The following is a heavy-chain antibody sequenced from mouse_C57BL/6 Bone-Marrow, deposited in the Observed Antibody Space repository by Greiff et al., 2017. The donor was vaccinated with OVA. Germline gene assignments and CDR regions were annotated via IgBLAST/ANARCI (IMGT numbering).Heavy chain of an antibody. J-gene: IGHJ2*01. V-gene: IGHV1-9*01. D-gene: IGHD2-4*01. Sequence: VQLQQSGAELMKPGASVKLSCKATGYTFTGYWIEWVKQRPGHGLEWIGDILPGSGSTNYNEKFKGKATLTADTSSNTAYMQRSRLAAEDSAIYYCARSDDYDGCEYWGQGTTLTVSS. CDR3: ARSDDYDGCEY. CDR1: GYTFTGYW. CDR2: ILPGSGST.